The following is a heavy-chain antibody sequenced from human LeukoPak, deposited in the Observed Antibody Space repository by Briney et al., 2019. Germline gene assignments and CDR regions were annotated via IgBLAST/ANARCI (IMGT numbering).Heavy chain of an antibody. D-gene: IGHD3-10*01. CDR2: MNPNSGNT. J-gene: IGHJ6*03. CDR1: GYTFTSYD. Sequence: ASVTVSFKASGYTFTSYDINWVRQAPGQGLEWKGWMNPNSGNTGYAQKFQGRVTMTRNTSISTAYMELSSLRSEDTAVYYCAIRYGSGEKYYYYYYMDVWGKGTTVTVSS. V-gene: IGHV1-8*01. CDR3: AIRYGSGEKYYYYYYMDV.